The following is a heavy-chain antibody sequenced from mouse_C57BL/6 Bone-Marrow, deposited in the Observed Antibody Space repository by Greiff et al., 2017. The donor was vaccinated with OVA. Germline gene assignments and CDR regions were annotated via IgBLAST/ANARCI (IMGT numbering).Heavy chain of an antibody. V-gene: IGHV5-6*01. CDR1: GFTFSSYG. D-gene: IGHD1-1*01. Sequence: EVQGVESGGDLVKPGGSLKLSCAASGFTFSSYGMSWVRQTPDKRLEWVATISSGGSYTYYPDSVKGRFPISRDNAKHTLYLQMSSLKSEDTAMYYCARRHHYYGSLYAMDYWGQGTSVTVSS. CDR3: ARRHHYYGSLYAMDY. CDR2: ISSGGSYT. J-gene: IGHJ4*01.